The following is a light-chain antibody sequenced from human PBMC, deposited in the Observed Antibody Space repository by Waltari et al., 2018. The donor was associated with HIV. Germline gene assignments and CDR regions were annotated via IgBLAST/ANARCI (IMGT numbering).Light chain of an antibody. Sequence: EIVLAQSPRTLSLSPGERATISCRASQTVTSNYLAWYQVRPGQAPRLLIYGASIRATGVPDKFSGSGSGTDFTLTIGRLEPEDFAVYYCHQYGTSPRTFGQGSKVEIK. V-gene: IGKV3-20*01. CDR1: QTVTSNY. CDR3: HQYGTSPRT. CDR2: GAS. J-gene: IGKJ2*01.